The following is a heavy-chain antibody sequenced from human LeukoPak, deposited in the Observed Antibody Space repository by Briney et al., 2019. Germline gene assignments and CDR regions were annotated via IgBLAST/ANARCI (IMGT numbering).Heavy chain of an antibody. V-gene: IGHV3-33*01. Sequence: PGRSLRLSCAASGLTFSSYGMHWVRQAPGKGLEWVAVIWYDGSNKYYADSVKGRFTISRDNSKNTLYLQMNSLRAEDTAVYYCARSPYCSSTSCYHFNWFDPWGQGTLVTVSS. CDR3: ARSPYCSSTSCYHFNWFDP. D-gene: IGHD2-2*01. CDR1: GLTFSSYG. J-gene: IGHJ5*02. CDR2: IWYDGSNK.